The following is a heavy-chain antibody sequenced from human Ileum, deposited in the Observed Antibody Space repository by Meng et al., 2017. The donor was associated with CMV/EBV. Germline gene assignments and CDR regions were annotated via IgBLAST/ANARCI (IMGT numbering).Heavy chain of an antibody. CDR1: GFTFSSYW. Sequence: GGSLRLSCAASGFTFSSYWMSWVRQAPGKGLEWVANIKQDGSEKYYVDSVKGRFTISRDNAKNSLYLQMNSLRAEDTAVYYCARGMVDYDSSGYFYDHAFDIWGQGKMVNVSS. CDR3: ARGMVDYDSSGYFYDHAFDI. D-gene: IGHD3-22*01. J-gene: IGHJ3*02. V-gene: IGHV3-7*01. CDR2: IKQDGSEK.